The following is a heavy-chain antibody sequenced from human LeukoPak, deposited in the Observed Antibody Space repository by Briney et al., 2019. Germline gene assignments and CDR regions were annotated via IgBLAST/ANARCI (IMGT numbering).Heavy chain of an antibody. CDR1: GGSISGYF. CDR3: ARGRPVTGSFYFDY. V-gene: IGHV4-59*01. J-gene: IGHJ4*02. D-gene: IGHD1-26*01. Sequence: SETLSLTCTVSGGSISGYFWSWIRQPPGKGLEWIGYIRASGSTNQSPSLKSRVTISVDTSKNQFSLKLTSVTAADTAVYYCARGRPVTGSFYFDYWGQGTLVTVSS. CDR2: IRASGST.